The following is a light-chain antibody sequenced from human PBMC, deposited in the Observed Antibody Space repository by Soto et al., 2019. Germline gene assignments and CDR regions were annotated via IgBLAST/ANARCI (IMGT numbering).Light chain of an antibody. Sequence: EIMMTQSPATVSVSPGERATLSCRASQSIRTNVAWYQQKPGQALRLLIYDASTRATGLASRFSGSGSGTEFTLTISSLQSEDVAIYYCQQYNDWPPLTCGGGTSLEI. J-gene: IGKJ4*01. CDR2: DAS. V-gene: IGKV3-15*01. CDR1: QSIRTN. CDR3: QQYNDWPPLT.